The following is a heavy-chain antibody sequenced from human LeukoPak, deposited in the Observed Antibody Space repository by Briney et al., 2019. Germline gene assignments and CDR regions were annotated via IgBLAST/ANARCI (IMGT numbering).Heavy chain of an antibody. V-gene: IGHV3-74*01. CDR1: GFTFNRHW. CDR2: SNSDGSST. D-gene: IGHD3-10*01. J-gene: IGHJ4*02. Sequence: PGGSLRLSCAASGFTFNRHWMHWVRQAPGKGLVWVSRSNSDGSSTVYADSVKGRFTISRDNAKNTLYLQMNSLRAEDTAVYYCARDRSGSGSYQVDYWGQGTLVTVSS. CDR3: ARDRSGSGSYQVDY.